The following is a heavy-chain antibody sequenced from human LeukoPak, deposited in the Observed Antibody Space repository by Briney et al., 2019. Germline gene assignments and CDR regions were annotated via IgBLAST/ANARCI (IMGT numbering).Heavy chain of an antibody. V-gene: IGHV3-30*02. CDR3: AKEMATILGAFDY. CDR2: IRYDGSNK. D-gene: IGHD5-24*01. Sequence: GGSLRLSCAASGFTFSSYGMHWVRQAPGKGLEWVAFIRYDGSNKYYADSVKGRFTISRDNSKNTLYLQMNSLRAEDTAVYYCAKEMATILGAFDYWGQGTLVTVSS. J-gene: IGHJ4*02. CDR1: GFTFSSYG.